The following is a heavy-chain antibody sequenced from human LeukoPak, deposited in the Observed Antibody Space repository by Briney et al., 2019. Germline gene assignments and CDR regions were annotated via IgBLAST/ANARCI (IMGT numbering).Heavy chain of an antibody. CDR2: MYTSGST. V-gene: IGHV4-4*07. CDR1: GGSISSYY. D-gene: IGHD2-2*01. CDR3: ARGRTGYQLLPTKKDYSYYYMDV. J-gene: IGHJ6*03. Sequence: SETLSLTCTVSGGSISSYYWSWIRQPAGKGLEWIGRMYTSGSTNYNPSLKSRVTISVDTSENQFSLKLSSVTAADTAVYYCARGRTGYQLLPTKKDYSYYYMDVWDKGTTVTVSS.